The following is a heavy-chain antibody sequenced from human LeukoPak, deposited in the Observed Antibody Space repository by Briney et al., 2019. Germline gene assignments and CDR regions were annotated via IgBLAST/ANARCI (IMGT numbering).Heavy chain of an antibody. CDR2: IWNDGGNK. Sequence: GGSLRLSCAASGFAFSNYGIHWVRQAPGKGLEWVAVIWNDGGNKYNADSVKGRFAISRDNSKNTLYLQMNSLRAEDTAVYYCARDGHFGSTNYYATTVGAFDIWGQGTMVTVSS. D-gene: IGHD4-23*01. V-gene: IGHV3-33*01. CDR3: ARDGHFGSTNYYATTVGAFDI. J-gene: IGHJ3*02. CDR1: GFAFSNYG.